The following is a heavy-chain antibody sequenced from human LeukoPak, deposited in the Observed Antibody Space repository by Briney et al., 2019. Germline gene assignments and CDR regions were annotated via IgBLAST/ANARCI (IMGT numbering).Heavy chain of an antibody. CDR2: INTNTGNP. Sequence: GASVKVSWKASGYTFTSYAMNWVRQAPGQGLECMGWINTNTGNPTYAQGFTGRFVFSLDTSVSTAYLQISSLKAEDTAVYYCARGYTVGALEEGGDAFDIWGQGTMVTVSS. D-gene: IGHD1-26*01. CDR1: GYTFTSYA. J-gene: IGHJ3*02. CDR3: ARGYTVGALEEGGDAFDI. V-gene: IGHV7-4-1*02.